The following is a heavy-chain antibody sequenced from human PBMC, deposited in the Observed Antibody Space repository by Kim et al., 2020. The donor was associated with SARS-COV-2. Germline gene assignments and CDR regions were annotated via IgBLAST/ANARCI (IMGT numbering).Heavy chain of an antibody. CDR1: GFSFNIYS. D-gene: IGHD6-13*01. V-gene: IGHV3-48*01. CDR2: INNRGSPI. J-gene: IGHJ4*02. CDR3: SSHPSSNWFSF. Sequence: GGSLRLSCAGSGFSFNIYSMTWVRQAPGKGLEFLSYINNRGSPIFYADSVKGRFTVSRDIAKSTLYLQMNSLRVDDTAVYYCSSHPSSNWFSFWGQGTLV.